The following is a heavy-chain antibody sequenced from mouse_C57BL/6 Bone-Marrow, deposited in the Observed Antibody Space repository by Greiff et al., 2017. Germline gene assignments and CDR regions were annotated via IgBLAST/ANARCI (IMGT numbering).Heavy chain of an antibody. V-gene: IGHV1-81*01. J-gene: IGHJ4*01. D-gene: IGHD2-10*02. CDR2: IYPRSGNT. CDR1: GYTFTSYG. CDR3: ARSGYGNHYAMDY. Sequence: QVQLQQSGAELARPGASVKLSCKAFGYTFTSYGISWVKQRIGQGLEWIGEIYPRSGNTYYNEKFKGKATLTADKSSSTSYKDLRSLTSEDSAVDFCARSGYGNHYAMDYWGQGTSVTGSS.